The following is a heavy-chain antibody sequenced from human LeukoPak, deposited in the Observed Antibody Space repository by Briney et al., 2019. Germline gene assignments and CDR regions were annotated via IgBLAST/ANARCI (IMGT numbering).Heavy chain of an antibody. Sequence: GGSLRLSCAASGFTFSSYAMSWVRQAPGKGLEWVSAISGSGGSTYYADSVKGRFTISRDNSTNTLYLQMNSLRAEDTAVYYCAKDLVGSYWYFDLWGRGTLVTVSS. CDR3: AKDLVGSYWYFDL. CDR1: GFTFSSYA. V-gene: IGHV3-23*01. D-gene: IGHD2-15*01. CDR2: ISGSGGST. J-gene: IGHJ2*01.